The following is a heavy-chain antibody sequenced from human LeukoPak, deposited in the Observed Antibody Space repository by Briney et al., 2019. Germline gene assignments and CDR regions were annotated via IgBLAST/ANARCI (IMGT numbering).Heavy chain of an antibody. CDR2: ISSSSSYI. D-gene: IGHD4-17*01. CDR3: ARGEENDYGDFLDY. CDR1: GFTLSSYE. J-gene: IGHJ4*02. V-gene: IGHV3-21*01. Sequence: PGGSLRLSCAASGFTLSSYEMNWVRQVPGKGLEWVSSISSSSSYIYYADSVKGRFTISRDNAKNSLYLQMNSLRAEDTAVYYCARGEENDYGDFLDYWGQGTLVTVSS.